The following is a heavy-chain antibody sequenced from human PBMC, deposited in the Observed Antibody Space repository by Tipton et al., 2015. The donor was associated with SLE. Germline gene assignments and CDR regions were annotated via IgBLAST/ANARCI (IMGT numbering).Heavy chain of an antibody. CDR3: AREKVLLRGDAFDI. CDR1: GGSISSHY. V-gene: IGHV4-4*07. CDR2: IYSSGST. J-gene: IGHJ3*02. Sequence: GLVKPSETLSLTCTVSGGSISSHYWSWIRHPAGKGLEWIGRIYSSGSTNYNPSLKSRVTMSVDTSKNQFSLRLRSVTAADTAVYYCAREKVLLRGDAFDIWGQGTMVTVSS. D-gene: IGHD2-15*01.